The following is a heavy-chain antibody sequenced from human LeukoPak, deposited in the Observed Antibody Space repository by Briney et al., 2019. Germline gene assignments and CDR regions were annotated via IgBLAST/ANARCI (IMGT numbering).Heavy chain of an antibody. D-gene: IGHD1-20*01. CDR1: GFTFSSYG. CDR3: ARGTNWNCFDH. Sequence: GGSLRLSCGASGFTFSSYGMHWVRQAPGKGLEWVAVIWYDGSNKYYAASVKGRFTISRDNSANTLYLQMNSLRGEDTAVYYCARGTNWNCFDHWGQGTPVTVSS. CDR2: IWYDGSNK. V-gene: IGHV3-33*01. J-gene: IGHJ4*02.